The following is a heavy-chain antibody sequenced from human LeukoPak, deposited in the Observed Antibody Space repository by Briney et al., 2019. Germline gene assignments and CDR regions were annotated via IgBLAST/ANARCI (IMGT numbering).Heavy chain of an antibody. CDR3: ARHSGSYYVVSY. CDR2: IYYSGST. CDR1: GGSISSSSYY. D-gene: IGHD1-26*01. J-gene: IGHJ4*02. Sequence: PSETLSLTCTVSGGSISSSSYYWGWIRQPPGKGLEWIGSIYYSGSTYYNPSLKSRVTISVDTSKNQFSLKLSAVTAADTAVYYRARHSGSYYVVSYWGQGTLVTVSS. V-gene: IGHV4-39*01.